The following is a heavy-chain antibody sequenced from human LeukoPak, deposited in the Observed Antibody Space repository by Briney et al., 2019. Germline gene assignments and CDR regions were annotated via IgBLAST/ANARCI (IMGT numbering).Heavy chain of an antibody. CDR1: GFTFSSYW. V-gene: IGHV3-7*01. CDR2: IKQDGSEN. CDR3: ARVDYVWGSSRFTYMDV. D-gene: IGHD3-16*02. Sequence: GGSLRLSCAASGFTFSSYWMSWVRQAPGKGLEWVANIKQDGSENYYADSVKGRFTISRDNARNSLYLQMNSLRAEDTAVYDCARVDYVWGSSRFTYMDVWGKGTTVTVSS. J-gene: IGHJ6*03.